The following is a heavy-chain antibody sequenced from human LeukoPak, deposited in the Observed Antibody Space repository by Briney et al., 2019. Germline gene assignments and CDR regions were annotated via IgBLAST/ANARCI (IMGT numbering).Heavy chain of an antibody. J-gene: IGHJ4*02. CDR1: GFTFSTYW. Sequence: QPGGSLRLSCAASGFTFSTYWMHWVRQAPGKGLEWVSAISGSGGSTYYADSVKGRFTISRDNSKNTLYLQMNSLRAEDTAVYYCAKVSQVAVAVAEGYFDYWGQGTLVTVSS. CDR3: AKVSQVAVAVAEGYFDY. CDR2: ISGSGGST. V-gene: IGHV3-23*01. D-gene: IGHD6-19*01.